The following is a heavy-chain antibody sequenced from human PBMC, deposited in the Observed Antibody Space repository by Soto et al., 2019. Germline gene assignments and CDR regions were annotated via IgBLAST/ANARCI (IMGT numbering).Heavy chain of an antibody. J-gene: IGHJ6*02. CDR3: ARDFSAAAGTIFYYYYGMDV. D-gene: IGHD6-13*01. V-gene: IGHV3-21*01. CDR2: ISSSSSYI. CDR1: VFTFSSYS. Sequence: GGSLRLSCAASVFTFSSYSMNWVRQSPGEGLEWVSSISSSSSYIYYADSVKGRFTISRDNAKNSLYLQMNSLRAEDTAVYYCARDFSAAAGTIFYYYYGMDVWGQGTTVTAP.